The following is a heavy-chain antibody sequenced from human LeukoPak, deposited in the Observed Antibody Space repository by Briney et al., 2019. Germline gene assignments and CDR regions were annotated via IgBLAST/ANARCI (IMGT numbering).Heavy chain of an antibody. Sequence: GGSLRLSCAVSGFTFNNYWMSWVRQAPGKGLEWVANIKQDGSEKYYVDSVKGRFTISRDNAKNSVFLQMNSLRAEGTAVYYCASEKFGSSSGIFDYWGQGTLVTVSS. CDR3: ASEKFGSSSGIFDY. CDR1: GFTFNNYW. V-gene: IGHV3-7*01. D-gene: IGHD6-6*01. CDR2: IKQDGSEK. J-gene: IGHJ4*02.